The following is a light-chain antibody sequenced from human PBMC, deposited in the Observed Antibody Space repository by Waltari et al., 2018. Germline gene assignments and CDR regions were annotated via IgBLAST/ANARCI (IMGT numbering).Light chain of an antibody. V-gene: IGKV1-39*01. Sequence: DIQMTQSPPSLSASVGDRVTITCRATQSISTSLNWYQQKPGKAPNLLIYGASRLERGVPSRFSGSGSGTDFTLTISSLHPEDFATYYCQQSYTTPVTFGPGTKVDLK. CDR1: QSISTS. J-gene: IGKJ3*01. CDR3: QQSYTTPVT. CDR2: GAS.